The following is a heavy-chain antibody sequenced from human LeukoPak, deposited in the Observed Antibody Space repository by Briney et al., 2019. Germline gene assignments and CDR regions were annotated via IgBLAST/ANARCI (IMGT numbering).Heavy chain of an antibody. Sequence: VASVKVSCKASGYTFTGYYMHWVRQAPGRGLEWMGWINPNSGGTNYAEKLQGGVTMTRDTSISTAYMELSRLTSDDTAVYYCARGGGNYYGMDVWGQGTTVTVSS. J-gene: IGHJ6*02. CDR3: ARGGGNYYGMDV. V-gene: IGHV1-2*02. D-gene: IGHD3-10*01. CDR2: INPNSGGT. CDR1: GYTFTGYY.